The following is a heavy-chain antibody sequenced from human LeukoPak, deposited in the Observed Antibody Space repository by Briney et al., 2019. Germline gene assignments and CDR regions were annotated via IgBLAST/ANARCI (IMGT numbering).Heavy chain of an antibody. J-gene: IGHJ5*02. CDR3: ARWITMVRGDRFDP. CDR2: VWYDGSNK. D-gene: IGHD3-10*01. V-gene: IGHV3-33*01. CDR1: GFTFRSYG. Sequence: GGSLRLSCAASGFTFRSYGMHWVRQAPGKGLEWVAVVWYDGSNKYYADSVKGRFTISRDNSNNTLYLQMNSLRAEDTAVYYCARWITMVRGDRFDPWGQGTLVIVSS.